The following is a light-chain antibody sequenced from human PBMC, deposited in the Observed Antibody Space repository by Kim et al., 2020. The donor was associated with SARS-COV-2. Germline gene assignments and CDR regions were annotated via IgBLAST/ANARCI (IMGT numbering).Light chain of an antibody. Sequence: SYELTQPPSVSVSPGQTASITCSGDKLGDTYACWYQQKPGQSPVLVIYQDTKRPSGIPERFSGSNSGNTATLTISRTQAMDEADYYCQAWDRSIGVFGGGTQLTVL. CDR1: KLGDTY. V-gene: IGLV3-1*01. CDR3: QAWDRSIGV. J-gene: IGLJ2*01. CDR2: QDT.